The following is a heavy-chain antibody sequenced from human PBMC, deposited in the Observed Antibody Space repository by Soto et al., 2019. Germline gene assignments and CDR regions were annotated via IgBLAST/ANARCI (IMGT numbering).Heavy chain of an antibody. CDR1: GFTFSSYS. J-gene: IGHJ6*02. Sequence: QPGGALRLSCAASGFTFSSYSMNWVRQAPGKGLEWVSYISSSSSTIYYADSVKGRLTISRDNAKNSLYLQMNSLRDEDTAVYYCARGEREDTAMANYYYYGMDVWGQGTTVTVSS. V-gene: IGHV3-48*02. D-gene: IGHD5-18*01. CDR2: ISSSSSTI. CDR3: ARGEREDTAMANYYYYGMDV.